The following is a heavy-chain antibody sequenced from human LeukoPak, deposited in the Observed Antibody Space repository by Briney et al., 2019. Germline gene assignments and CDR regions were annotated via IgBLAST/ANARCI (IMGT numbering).Heavy chain of an antibody. J-gene: IGHJ4*02. Sequence: SVKVSCKASGGTFSSYAIRWVRQAPGQGLEWMGGIIPIFGKAKYAKKLQGRVTITADETKRTAYMDLSSLRSEDTAVYYCARGYYYDSSGQPIPFDYWGQGTLVTVSS. CDR3: ARGYYYDSSGQPIPFDY. V-gene: IGHV1-69*13. D-gene: IGHD3-22*01. CDR1: GGTFSSYA. CDR2: IIPIFGKA.